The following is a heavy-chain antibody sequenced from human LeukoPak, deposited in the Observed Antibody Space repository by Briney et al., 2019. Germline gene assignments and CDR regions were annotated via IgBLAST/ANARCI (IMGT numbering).Heavy chain of an antibody. CDR1: GYPFIGNY. Sequence: ASVKVSCKAAGYPFIGNYIHLVRQAPGQGVEWMGWINPNSGGTQYPQKFQGRVTLTRDTSITTGYMELSGLTSDDTAVYYCASLSYSDLSGYSYWGQCTLVTVSS. J-gene: IGHJ1*01. D-gene: IGHD3-22*01. V-gene: IGHV1-2*02. CDR2: INPNSGGT. CDR3: ASLSYSDLSGYSY.